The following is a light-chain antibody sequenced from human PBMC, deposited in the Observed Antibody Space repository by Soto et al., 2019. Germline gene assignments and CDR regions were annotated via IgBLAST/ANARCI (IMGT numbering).Light chain of an antibody. CDR2: GAS. Sequence: EIVLTQSPGTLSLSPGERGTLSCRASQNLGTLYLAWFQQKPGQAPRLLIYGASSRATGIPDGFSGSGSGTDFTLTISRLEPEDFAVYYCHHYGNSPQTFGQGTKVDIK. CDR3: HHYGNSPQT. J-gene: IGKJ1*01. CDR1: QNLGTLY. V-gene: IGKV3-20*01.